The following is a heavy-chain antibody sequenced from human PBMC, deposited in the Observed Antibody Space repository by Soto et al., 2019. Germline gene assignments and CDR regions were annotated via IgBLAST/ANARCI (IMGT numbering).Heavy chain of an antibody. V-gene: IGHV3-74*01. D-gene: IGHD1-1*01. CDR1: GFTFSNYW. Sequence: EVQLVESGGGLVQPGGSLRISCAASGFTFSNYWMYWVRKVPGKGLVWVSRIAADGSNTAYADTVEGLFSISRDNAKNPLYLQMNSLRPDATALYYSAKTRVPILRDGLDYWGQGTLVTVSS. CDR3: AKTRVPILRDGLDY. CDR2: IAADGSNT. J-gene: IGHJ1*01.